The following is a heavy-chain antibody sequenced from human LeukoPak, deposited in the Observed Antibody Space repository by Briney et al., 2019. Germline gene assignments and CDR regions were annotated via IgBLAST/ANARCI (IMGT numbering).Heavy chain of an antibody. V-gene: IGHV3-30*03. D-gene: IGHD3-10*01. CDR1: GFTFSSYG. CDR2: ISYDGSNK. Sequence: GGSLRLSCAASGFTFSSYGMHWVRQAPGKGLEWVAVISYDGSNKYYADSVKGRFTISRDNSKNTLYLQMNSLRAEDMAVYYCARDRFGGRATDYYYYYGMDVWGQGTTVTVSS. J-gene: IGHJ6*02. CDR3: ARDRFGGRATDYYYYYGMDV.